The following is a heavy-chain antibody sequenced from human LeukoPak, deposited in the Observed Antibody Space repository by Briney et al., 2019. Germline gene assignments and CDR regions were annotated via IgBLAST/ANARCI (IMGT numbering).Heavy chain of an antibody. J-gene: IGHJ4*02. Sequence: PGGSLRLSCAASGFTVRDYWMTWVRQAPGKGLEWVANIKPDGGEKHYMDSVKGRFIISRDNAKNSLSLQMNSLRAEDTAVYYCARAMINIDQWGQGTLVTVSS. CDR1: GFTVRDYW. D-gene: IGHD3-22*01. CDR2: IKPDGGEK. CDR3: ARAMINIDQ. V-gene: IGHV3-7*01.